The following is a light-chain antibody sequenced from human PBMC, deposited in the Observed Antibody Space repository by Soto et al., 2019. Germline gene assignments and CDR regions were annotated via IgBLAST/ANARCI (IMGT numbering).Light chain of an antibody. CDR3: QQRET. Sequence: DIQMTQSPSSLSASVGDGVTITCRASQAIHSYLNWYQQKPGKAPNLLIFATSTLQSGVPSRFSGSGSGTDFTLPISSLQPEDFATYYCQQRETFGPGTKVDIK. CDR2: ATS. V-gene: IGKV1-39*01. CDR1: QAIHSY. J-gene: IGKJ3*01.